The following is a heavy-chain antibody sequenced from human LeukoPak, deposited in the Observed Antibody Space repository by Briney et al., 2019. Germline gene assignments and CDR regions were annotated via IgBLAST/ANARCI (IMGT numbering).Heavy chain of an antibody. CDR2: IYYSGST. Sequence: SETLSLTCTVSGGSVSSGSYYWSWIRQPPGKGLEWIGYIYYSGSTNYNPPLKSRVTISVDTSKNQFSLKLSSVTAADTAVYYCARVHGGWDYYFDYWGQGTLVTVSS. CDR3: ARVHGGWDYYFDY. CDR1: GGSVSSGSYY. V-gene: IGHV4-61*01. D-gene: IGHD6-19*01. J-gene: IGHJ4*02.